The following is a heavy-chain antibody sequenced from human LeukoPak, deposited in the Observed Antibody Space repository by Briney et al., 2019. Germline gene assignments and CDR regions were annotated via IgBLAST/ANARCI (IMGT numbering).Heavy chain of an antibody. D-gene: IGHD6-19*01. CDR2: IKQDGSEK. Sequence: GGSLRLSCAASGFTFSSYWMSWVRQAPGKGLEWVANIKQDGSEKYYVDSVKGRFTISRDNAKHSLFLQMNSLRAEDTAVYYCARYPWLARRYYFDYWGQGTLVTVSS. CDR1: GFTFSSYW. J-gene: IGHJ4*02. CDR3: ARYPWLARRYYFDY. V-gene: IGHV3-7*01.